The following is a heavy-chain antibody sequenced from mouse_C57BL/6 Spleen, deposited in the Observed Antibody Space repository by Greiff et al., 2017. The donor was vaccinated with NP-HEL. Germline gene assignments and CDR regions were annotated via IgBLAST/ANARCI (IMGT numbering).Heavy chain of an antibody. CDR1: GYTFTSYW. D-gene: IGHD2-3*01. CDR3: ARRGWTWFAY. Sequence: QVQLQQSGAELVKPGASVKLSCKASGYTFTSYWMQWVKQRPGQGLEWIGEIDPSDSYTNYNQKFKGKATLTVDTSSSTAYLQRSSLTSEDSAVYYCARRGWTWFAYWGQGTLVTVSA. J-gene: IGHJ3*01. V-gene: IGHV1-50*01. CDR2: IDPSDSYT.